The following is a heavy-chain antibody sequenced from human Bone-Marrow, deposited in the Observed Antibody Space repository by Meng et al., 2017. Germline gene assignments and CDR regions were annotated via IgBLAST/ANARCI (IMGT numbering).Heavy chain of an antibody. Sequence: QVQLVQSGDEVKQPGATVKVSCKASGNTFTGYYMHWVRQSPGQGLEWMGWINPNSGGTNYAQKFQGRVTMTRDTSISTAYMGLSRLRSDDTAVYYCARSREQLEAFDYWGQGTLVTVSS. CDR1: GNTFTGYY. CDR2: INPNSGGT. J-gene: IGHJ4*02. D-gene: IGHD6-13*01. CDR3: ARSREQLEAFDY. V-gene: IGHV1-2*02.